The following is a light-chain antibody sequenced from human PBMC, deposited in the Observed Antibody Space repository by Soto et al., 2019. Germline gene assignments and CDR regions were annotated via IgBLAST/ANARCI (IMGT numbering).Light chain of an antibody. Sequence: EIVLTQSPATLSAFPGDRVTLSCRASQAVNTRLAWYQHKPGQAPRLLIYLTSNRAAGVPSRFSAWGSETDFTLTISDVQPEDFAVYYCQQYGSSPPGLTFGGGTKVEIK. V-gene: IGKV3D-11*03. CDR2: LTS. CDR3: QQYGSSPPGLT. CDR1: QAVNTR. J-gene: IGKJ4*01.